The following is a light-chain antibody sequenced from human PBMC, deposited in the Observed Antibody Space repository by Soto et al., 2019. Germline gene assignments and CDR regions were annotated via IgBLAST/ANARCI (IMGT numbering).Light chain of an antibody. CDR2: GVF. CDR3: HQYNNWPRT. Sequence: VMTQSPATLSVSPGERATLSCWASQGINRNLAWYHHKPGQAPRLLIYGVFTRATGIPGRFSGGWSGTEFTLTINGLQSEDFGVYYCHQYNNWPRTFGQGTKVDIK. CDR1: QGINRN. J-gene: IGKJ1*01. V-gene: IGKV3-15*01.